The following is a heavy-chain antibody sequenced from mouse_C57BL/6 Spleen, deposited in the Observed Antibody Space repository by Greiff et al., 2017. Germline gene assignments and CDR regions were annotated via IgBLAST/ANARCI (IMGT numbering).Heavy chain of an antibody. V-gene: IGHV1-80*01. Sequence: VQLQQSGAELVKPGASVKISCKASGYAFSSYWMNWVKQRPGKGLEWIGQIYPGDGDTNYNGKFKGKATLTADKSSSTAYMQLSSLTSEDSAVYFCARGDYYYGSSYGYWGHGTTLTVSS. J-gene: IGHJ2*01. CDR3: ARGDYYYGSSYGY. CDR2: IYPGDGDT. D-gene: IGHD1-1*01. CDR1: GYAFSSYW.